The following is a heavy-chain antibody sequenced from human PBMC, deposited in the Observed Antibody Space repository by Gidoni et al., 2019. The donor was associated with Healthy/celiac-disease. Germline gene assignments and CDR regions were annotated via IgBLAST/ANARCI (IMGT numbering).Heavy chain of an antibody. CDR3: AKDRYCSGGSCYPYVSEYYYYGMDV. V-gene: IGHV3-30*18. CDR1: GFTFSSYG. D-gene: IGHD2-15*01. J-gene: IGHJ6*02. Sequence: QVQLVESGGGVVQPGRSLRLSCAASGFTFSSYGMHWVRQAPGKGLEWVAVISYDGSNKYYADSVKGRFTISRDNSKNTLYLQMNSLRAEDTAVYYCAKDRYCSGGSCYPYVSEYYYYGMDVWGQGTTVTVSS. CDR2: ISYDGSNK.